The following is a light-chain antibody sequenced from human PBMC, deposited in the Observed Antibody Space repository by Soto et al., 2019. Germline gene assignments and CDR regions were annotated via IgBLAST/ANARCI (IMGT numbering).Light chain of an antibody. J-gene: IGKJ4*01. Sequence: DIQLTQSPSFLSASIGDRVSITCRASQDISSYLAWYQRKPGKAPKLLIYGASTLQSGVPSSFSGSGSGTEFTLTISSLQPEDFATYYCQQLYSSPLTFGGGKKVEIK. CDR1: QDISSY. CDR3: QQLYSSPLT. V-gene: IGKV1-9*01. CDR2: GAS.